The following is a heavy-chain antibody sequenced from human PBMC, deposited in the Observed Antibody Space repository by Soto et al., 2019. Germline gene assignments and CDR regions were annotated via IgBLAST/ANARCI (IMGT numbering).Heavy chain of an antibody. CDR2: INAGNGNT. J-gene: IGHJ4*02. D-gene: IGHD3-10*01. CDR3: ARDLFLYYGSNPH. CDR1: GYTFTSYA. Sequence: ASVKVSCKASGYTFTSYAMHWVRQAPGQRLEWMGWINAGNGNTKYSQKFQGRVTITRDTSASTAYMELSSLGSEDTAVYYCARDLFLYYGSNPHWGQGTLVTVSS. V-gene: IGHV1-3*01.